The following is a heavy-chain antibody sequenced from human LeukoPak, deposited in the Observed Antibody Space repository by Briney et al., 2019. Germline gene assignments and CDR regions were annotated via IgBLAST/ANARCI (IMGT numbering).Heavy chain of an antibody. V-gene: IGHV4-39*07. CDR3: ARDWRAYHYYFMDV. J-gene: IGHJ6*03. CDR2: VYYSGST. CDR1: GGSISSSDYY. Sequence: SEALSLTCTVSGGSISSSDYYWGWIRQPPGKGLEWIGSVYYSGSTYYNPSLKSRVTIAAETSKNQISLKLTSVTPADTAVYYCARDWRAYHYYFMDVWGKGTTVTVSS.